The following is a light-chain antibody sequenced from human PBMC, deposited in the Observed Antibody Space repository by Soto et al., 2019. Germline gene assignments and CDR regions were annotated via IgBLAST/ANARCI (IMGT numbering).Light chain of an antibody. Sequence: EILMTQSPATLSVSPWERATLSCRASQSVSSNLAWYQQKPGQAPRLLIYGASTRATGIPARFSGSGSGTEFTLTISSLQSEDFAVYYCQQYNNWPVTFGQGTKV. CDR2: GAS. V-gene: IGKV3-15*01. CDR1: QSVSSN. J-gene: IGKJ1*01. CDR3: QQYNNWPVT.